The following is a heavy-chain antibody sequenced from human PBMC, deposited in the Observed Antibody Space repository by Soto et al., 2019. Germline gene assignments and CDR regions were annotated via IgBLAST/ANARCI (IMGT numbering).Heavy chain of an antibody. V-gene: IGHV1-69*01. CDR2: IIPICGTA. CDR1: GGTFSSYA. CDR3: ASPAYDSSGYNFDY. J-gene: IGHJ4*02. Sequence: QVQLVQSGAEVKKPGSSVKVSCKASGGTFSSYAISWVRQAPGQGLEWMGGIIPICGTANYAQKFQGRGTITADESTSTAYMELSSLRSEDTAVYYCASPAYDSSGYNFDYWGQGTLVTVSS. D-gene: IGHD3-22*01.